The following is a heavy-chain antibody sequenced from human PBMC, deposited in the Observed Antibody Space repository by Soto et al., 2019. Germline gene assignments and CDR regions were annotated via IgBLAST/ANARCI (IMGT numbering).Heavy chain of an antibody. CDR2: IYYSGST. Sequence: PSETLSLTCTVSGGSISSYYWSWIRQPPGKGLEWIGYIYYSGSTYYNPSLDPSLKSRVTISVETSKNQFSLKLSSVTAAGTAVYYCARAGYGMDVWGQGTTVTVSS. V-gene: IGHV4-30-4*01. CDR3: ARAGYGMDV. J-gene: IGHJ6*02. CDR1: GGSISSYY.